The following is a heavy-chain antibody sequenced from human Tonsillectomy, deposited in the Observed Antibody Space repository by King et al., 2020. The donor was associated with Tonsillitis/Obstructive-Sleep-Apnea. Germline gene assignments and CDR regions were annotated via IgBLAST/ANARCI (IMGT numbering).Heavy chain of an antibody. V-gene: IGHV1-18*04. D-gene: IGHD3-3*01. CDR3: ARDAVRFLDWLMGHAFDM. CDR1: GFTFTNYG. J-gene: IGHJ3*02. Sequence: QLVQSGGEVKKPGASVKVSCRASGFTFTNYGITWLRQAPGQGLEWMGWINTYNGNTEYAEKFQDRGTMTVDTSTNTAHMELRSLTSDDTAMYYCARDAVRFLDWLMGHAFDMWGQGTRVTVSS. CDR2: INTYNGNT.